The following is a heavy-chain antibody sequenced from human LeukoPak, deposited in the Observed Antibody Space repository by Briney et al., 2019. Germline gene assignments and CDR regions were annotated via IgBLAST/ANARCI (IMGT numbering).Heavy chain of an antibody. CDR2: TYYSGST. J-gene: IGHJ4*02. V-gene: IGHV4-59*01. CDR3: ARVLEYYYDSSGYYFDY. D-gene: IGHD3-22*01. Sequence: SETLSLTCTVSGGSISSYYWSWIRQPPGKGLEWIGYTYYSGSTNYNPSLKSRVTISVDTSKNQFSLKLSSVTAADTAVYYCARVLEYYYDSSGYYFDYWGQGTLVTVSS. CDR1: GGSISSYY.